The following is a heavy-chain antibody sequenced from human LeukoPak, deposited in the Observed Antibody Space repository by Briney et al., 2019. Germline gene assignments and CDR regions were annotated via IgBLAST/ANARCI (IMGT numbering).Heavy chain of an antibody. CDR2: INTNTGNP. J-gene: IGHJ4*02. Sequence: GASVRVSCKASGYTFTSYAMNWVRQAPGQGLEWMGWINTNTGNPTYAQGFTGRFVFSLDTSVSTAYLQISSLKAEDTAVYYCARGPDWGNYGDDDYWGQGTLVTVSS. V-gene: IGHV7-4-1*02. D-gene: IGHD4-17*01. CDR1: GYTFTSYA. CDR3: ARGPDWGNYGDDDY.